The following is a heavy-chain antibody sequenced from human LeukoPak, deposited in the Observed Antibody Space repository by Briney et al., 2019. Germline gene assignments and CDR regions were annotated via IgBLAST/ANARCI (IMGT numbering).Heavy chain of an antibody. CDR3: ARQGQPLRCLEWFL. J-gene: IGHJ4*02. Sequence: SQEVSLTCTVSGGSISSSSYYWGWIRQPPGKGLEWMGNIYYSGSTYYNPSLKSRITMSLDTSKYQFSLNLSSVTAADTAVYYCARQGQPLRCLEWFLWGQGPVALASS. V-gene: IGHV4-39*01. D-gene: IGHD3-3*01. CDR2: IYYSGST. CDR1: GGSISSSSYY.